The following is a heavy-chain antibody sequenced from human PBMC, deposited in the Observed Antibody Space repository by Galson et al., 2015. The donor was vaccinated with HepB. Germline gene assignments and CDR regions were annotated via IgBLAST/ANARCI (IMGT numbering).Heavy chain of an antibody. CDR1: GFTFSSYG. D-gene: IGHD1-7*01. CDR2: ISYDGSNK. CDR3: AKLTGATARVYYYGMDV. V-gene: IGHV3-30*18. J-gene: IGHJ6*02. Sequence: SLRLSCAASGFTFSSYGMHWVRQAPGKGLEWVAVISYDGSNKYYADSVKGRFTISRDNSKNTLYLQMNSLRAEDTAVYYCAKLTGATARVYYYGMDVWGQGTTVTVSS.